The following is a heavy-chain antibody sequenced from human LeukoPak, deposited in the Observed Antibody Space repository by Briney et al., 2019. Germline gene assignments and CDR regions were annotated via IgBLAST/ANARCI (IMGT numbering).Heavy chain of an antibody. Sequence: GRSLRLSCAASGFTFDDYAMHWVRQAPGKGLEWVSGISGSGGSTYYADSVKGRFTISRDNSKNTLYLQMNSLRAEDTAVYYCAKEGLTISFDYWGQGTLVTVSS. V-gene: IGHV3-23*01. CDR3: AKEGLTISFDY. CDR1: GFTFDDYA. J-gene: IGHJ4*02. CDR2: ISGSGGST. D-gene: IGHD4/OR15-4a*01.